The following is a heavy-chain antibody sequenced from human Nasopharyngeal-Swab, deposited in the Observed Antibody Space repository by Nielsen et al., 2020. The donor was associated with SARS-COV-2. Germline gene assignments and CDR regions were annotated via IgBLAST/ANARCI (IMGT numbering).Heavy chain of an antibody. CDR2: IWYDGSNK. J-gene: IGHJ4*02. CDR3: ARDSGPEIWQWLAYYFDY. V-gene: IGHV3-33*01. CDR1: GFTFSSYG. D-gene: IGHD6-19*01. Sequence: GESLKISCAASGFTFSSYGMHWVRQAPGKGLEWVAVIWYDGSNKYYADSVKGRFTISRDNSKNTLYLQMNSLRAEDTAVYYCARDSGPEIWQWLAYYFDYWGQGTLVTVSS.